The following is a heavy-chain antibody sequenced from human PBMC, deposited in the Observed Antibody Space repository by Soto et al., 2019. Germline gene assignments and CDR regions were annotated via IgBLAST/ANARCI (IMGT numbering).Heavy chain of an antibody. D-gene: IGHD3-10*01. V-gene: IGHV4-59*08. J-gene: IGHJ5*02. CDR3: ARHNGVAYYGSGSYYGGWFDP. CDR2: IYYSGDT. Sequence: QVQLQESGPGLVKPSETLSLTCTVSGGSISSFYWSWLRQPPGKGLEWIGYIYYSGDTNYSPSLKSRVTRSVDTSKNQFSLKLSSVTAADTAVYYCARHNGVAYYGSGSYYGGWFDPWGQGTLVTVSS. CDR1: GGSISSFY.